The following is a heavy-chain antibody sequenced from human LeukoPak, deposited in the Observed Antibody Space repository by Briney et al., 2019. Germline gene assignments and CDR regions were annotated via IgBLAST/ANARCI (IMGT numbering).Heavy chain of an antibody. D-gene: IGHD3-10*01. CDR1: GGSFSGYY. CDR2: INHSGST. Sequence: SETLSLTCAVYGGSFSGYYWSWIRQPPGKGLEWIGEINHSGSTNYNPSLKSRVTISVDTSKNQFSLKLSSVTAADTAVYYCARGGVTPFDYWGQGTLDTVSS. CDR3: ARGGVTPFDY. V-gene: IGHV4-34*01. J-gene: IGHJ4*02.